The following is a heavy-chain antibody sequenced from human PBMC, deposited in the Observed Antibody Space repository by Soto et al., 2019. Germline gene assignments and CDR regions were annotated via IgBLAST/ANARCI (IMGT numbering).Heavy chain of an antibody. CDR3: ARHRPDVDTAMVIPQIDY. CDR1: GGSISSSSYY. CDR2: IYYSGST. V-gene: IGHV4-39*01. J-gene: IGHJ4*02. D-gene: IGHD5-18*01. Sequence: PSETLSLTCTVSGGSISSSSYYWGWIRQPPGKGLEWIGSIYYSGSTYYNPSLKSRVTISVDTSKNQFSLKLSSVTAADTAVYYCARHRPDVDTAMVIPQIDYWGQGTLVTVSS.